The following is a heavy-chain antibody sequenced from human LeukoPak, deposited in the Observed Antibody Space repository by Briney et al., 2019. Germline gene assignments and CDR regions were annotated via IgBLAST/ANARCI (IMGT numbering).Heavy chain of an antibody. CDR2: ISYDGSNK. CDR1: GFTFGNYA. CDR3: AKEAYYYGSGSYQEV. Sequence: PGGSLRLSCAASGFTFGNYAMYWVRQTPGKGLQWVALISYDGSNKYSADSVKGRFTISRDNSRNTLYLQMNSLRAEDTAVYYCAKEAYYYGSGSYQEVWGKGTTVTISS. V-gene: IGHV3-30*04. J-gene: IGHJ6*04. D-gene: IGHD3-10*01.